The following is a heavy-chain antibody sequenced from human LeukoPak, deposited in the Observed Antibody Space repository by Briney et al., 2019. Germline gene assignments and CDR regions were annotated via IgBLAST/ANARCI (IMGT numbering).Heavy chain of an antibody. Sequence: SQTLSLTCAISRDSVSNNHAAWNWIRQSPSRGLEWLGRAYYRSKWYYDYAVSVKSRITINPDTSKNQFSLKLTSVTAADTAVYYCARTTEGGYTYGYFYYYYMDVWGKGTTVTISS. CDR1: RDSVSNNHAA. CDR2: AYYRSKWYY. J-gene: IGHJ6*03. CDR3: ARTTEGGYTYGYFYYYYMDV. V-gene: IGHV6-1*01. D-gene: IGHD5-18*01.